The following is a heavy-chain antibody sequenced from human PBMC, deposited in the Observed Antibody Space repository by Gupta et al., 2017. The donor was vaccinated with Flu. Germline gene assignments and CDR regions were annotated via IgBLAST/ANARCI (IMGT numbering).Heavy chain of an antibody. D-gene: IGHD4-11*01. J-gene: IGHJ5*02. CDR3: ARGRRRAPEYSNYGRNWFDP. Sequence: QVQLQQWGAGLLKPSETLSLTCAVYGGSFSGYYWSWIRQPPGKGLEWIGEINHSGSTNYNPSLKSRVTISVDTSKNQFSLKLSSVTAADTAVYYCARGRRRAPEYSNYGRNWFDPWGQGTLVTVSS. CDR1: GGSFSGYY. V-gene: IGHV4-34*01. CDR2: INHSGST.